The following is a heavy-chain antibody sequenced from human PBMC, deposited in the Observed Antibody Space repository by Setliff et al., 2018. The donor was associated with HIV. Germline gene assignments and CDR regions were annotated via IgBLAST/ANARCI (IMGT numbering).Heavy chain of an antibody. D-gene: IGHD3-10*01. J-gene: IGHJ2*01. Sequence: GASVKVSCKDSGGTFSNYAISWVRQAPGQGLEWMGGIIPIFGSTKYAQKFQDRVIITADESTHTADMELSSLRSEDTAVYYCARDDHYYDSGSFYSDWYFNLWGRGTLVTVSS. V-gene: IGHV1-69*13. CDR2: IIPIFGST. CDR3: ARDDHYYDSGSFYSDWYFNL. CDR1: GGTFSNYA.